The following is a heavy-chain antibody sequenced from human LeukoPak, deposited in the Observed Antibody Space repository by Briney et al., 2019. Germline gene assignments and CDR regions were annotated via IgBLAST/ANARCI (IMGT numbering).Heavy chain of an antibody. CDR3: ARGPTRYYFDY. Sequence: SEALSLTCTVSGGSITNYYWSWVRQPPGQGLEWIAYIYHTGSTNYNPSLKSRVTISIDTSKNQFSLNLSSVTAADTAIYYCARGPTRYYFDYWGQGTLVTVSS. V-gene: IGHV4-59*01. J-gene: IGHJ4*02. CDR2: IYHTGST. CDR1: GGSITNYY.